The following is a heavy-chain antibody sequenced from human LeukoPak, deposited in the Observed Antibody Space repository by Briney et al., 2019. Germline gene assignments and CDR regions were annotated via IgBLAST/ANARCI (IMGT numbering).Heavy chain of an antibody. Sequence: PGRSLRLSCAASGFTFSSYAMHWVRQAPGKGLEWVAVITYDGSNRYYADSVKGRFTISRDNSKNTLYLQMNSLRAEDTAVYYCARALALGMDYYGMGVWGQGTTVTVSS. V-gene: IGHV3-30-3*01. J-gene: IGHJ6*02. CDR1: GFTFSSYA. CDR3: ARALALGMDYYGMGV. CDR2: ITYDGSNR. D-gene: IGHD6-13*01.